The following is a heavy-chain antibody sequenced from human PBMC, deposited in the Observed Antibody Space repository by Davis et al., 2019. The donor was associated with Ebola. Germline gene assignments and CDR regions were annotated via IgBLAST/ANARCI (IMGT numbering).Heavy chain of an antibody. Sequence: MPSETLSLTCAVYGGSFSGYYWSWNRQPPGKGLEWIGEINHSGSTNYNPSLKSRVTISVDTSKNQFSLKLSSVTAADTAVYYCARHLYSYDAFDIWGQGTMVTVSS. CDR1: GGSFSGYY. CDR3: ARHLYSYDAFDI. CDR2: INHSGST. V-gene: IGHV4-34*01. D-gene: IGHD5-18*01. J-gene: IGHJ3*02.